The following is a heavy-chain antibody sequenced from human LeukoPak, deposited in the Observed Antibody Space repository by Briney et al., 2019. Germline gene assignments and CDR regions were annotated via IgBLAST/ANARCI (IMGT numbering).Heavy chain of an antibody. D-gene: IGHD1-26*01. CDR2: INQDGSAK. CDR3: TRDYGRQGAD. CDR1: GFTFSNYW. J-gene: IGHJ4*02. Sequence: GGSLRLSCAASGFTFSNYWMSRVRQAPGKGLEWVANINQDGSAKYYVDSVKGRFTMSRDNAKNSLYLQMNSLRAEDTAVYYCTRDYGRQGADWGQGTLVTVSS. V-gene: IGHV3-7*04.